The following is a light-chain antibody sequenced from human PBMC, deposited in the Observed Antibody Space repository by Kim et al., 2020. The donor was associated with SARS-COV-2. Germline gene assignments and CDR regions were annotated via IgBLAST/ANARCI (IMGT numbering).Light chain of an antibody. CDR1: QGGSNF. V-gene: IGKV3-11*01. CDR3: QQRGSWPLT. Sequence: SPGETAPSSCGASQGGSNFLAWYQQQPGPPPRLLFYDASNSATSIPARFSGRWSGTDFTLTISSLEPEDFAVYYCQQRGSWPLTFGGGTKVDIK. CDR2: DAS. J-gene: IGKJ4*01.